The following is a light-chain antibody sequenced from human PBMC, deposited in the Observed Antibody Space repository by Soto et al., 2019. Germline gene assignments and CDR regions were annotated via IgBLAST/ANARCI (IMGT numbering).Light chain of an antibody. CDR2: AAS. V-gene: IGKV3-20*01. CDR1: QSISSSY. CDR3: QQYGSSSYT. J-gene: IGKJ2*01. Sequence: EIVLTQSPGTLSLSPGERATLSCRASQSISSSYLAWYQQKPGQAPRLLIYAASSRATGIPARFSGSGSGTDFSLTISRLEPEDFAVYYFQQYGSSSYTFGQGTQLQIK.